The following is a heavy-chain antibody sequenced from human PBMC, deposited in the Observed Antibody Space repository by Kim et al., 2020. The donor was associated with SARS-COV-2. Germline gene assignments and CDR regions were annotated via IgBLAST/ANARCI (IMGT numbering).Heavy chain of an antibody. J-gene: IGHJ6*02. CDR1: GGSFSGYY. D-gene: IGHD6-19*01. Sequence: SETLSLTCAVYGGSFSGYYWSWIRQPPGKGLEWIGEINHSGSTNYNPSLKSRVTISVDTSKNQFSLKLSSVTAADTAVYYCARLERWVGGAVAGVPPRGYYYGMDVWGQGTTVTVSS. CDR2: INHSGST. CDR3: ARLERWVGGAVAGVPPRGYYYGMDV. V-gene: IGHV4-34*01.